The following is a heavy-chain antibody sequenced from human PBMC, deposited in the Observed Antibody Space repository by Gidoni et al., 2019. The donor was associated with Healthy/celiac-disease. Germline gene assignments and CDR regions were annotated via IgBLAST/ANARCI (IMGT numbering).Heavy chain of an antibody. CDR1: GFTFGDYA. CDR2: IRSKAYGGTT. V-gene: IGHV3-49*04. J-gene: IGHJ4*02. Sequence: EVQLVESGGGLVQPGRSLRLSCTASGFTFGDYAMSWVRQAPGKGLEWVGFIRSKAYGGTTEYAASVKGRFTISRDDSKSIAYLQMNSLKTEDTAVYYCTRERATYYYDSSGFPFDYWGQGTLVTVSS. D-gene: IGHD3-22*01. CDR3: TRERATYYYDSSGFPFDY.